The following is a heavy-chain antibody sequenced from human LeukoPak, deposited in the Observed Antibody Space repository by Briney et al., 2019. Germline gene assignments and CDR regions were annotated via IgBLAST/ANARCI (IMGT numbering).Heavy chain of an antibody. D-gene: IGHD1-26*01. J-gene: IGHJ5*02. CDR3: VRGAVGTGVWFDP. V-gene: IGHV3-74*01. CDR1: GFTFSGYR. Sequence: PGGSLRLSCAASGFTFSGYRMHWVRQAPGKGLEWVSRINIDGATTNYADSVKGRFTISRDNAKNTLHLQMNSLRADDTAVYYCVRGAVGTGVWFDPWGQGTLVTVSS. CDR2: INIDGATT.